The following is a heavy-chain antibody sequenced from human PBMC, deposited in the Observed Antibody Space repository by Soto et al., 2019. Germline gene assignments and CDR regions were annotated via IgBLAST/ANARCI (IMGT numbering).Heavy chain of an antibody. V-gene: IGHV1-18*01. D-gene: IGHD3-10*01. CDR3: ARDSVVRGVIRPRWFDP. J-gene: IGHJ5*02. Sequence: GASVKVSCKASGYTFTSYGISWVRQAPGQGLEWMGWISAYNGNTNYAQKLQGRVTMTTDTSTSTAYMELRSLRSDDTAVYYCARDSVVRGVIRPRWFDPWGQGTLVTVSS. CDR2: ISAYNGNT. CDR1: GYTFTSYG.